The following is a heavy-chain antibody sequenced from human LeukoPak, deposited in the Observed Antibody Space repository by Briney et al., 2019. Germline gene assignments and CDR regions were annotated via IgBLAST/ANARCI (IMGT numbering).Heavy chain of an antibody. J-gene: IGHJ5*02. V-gene: IGHV3-11*01. D-gene: IGHD3-3*01. CDR3: ARVLREWLLFGWFDP. CDR2: ISSSGSTI. CDR1: GFTFSDYY. Sequence: GGSLRLSCAASGFTFSDYYMSWIRQAPGKGLEWVSYISSSGSTIYYADSLKGRFTISRDNAKNSLYLQMNSLRAEDTAVYYCARVLREWLLFGWFDPWGQGTLVTVSS.